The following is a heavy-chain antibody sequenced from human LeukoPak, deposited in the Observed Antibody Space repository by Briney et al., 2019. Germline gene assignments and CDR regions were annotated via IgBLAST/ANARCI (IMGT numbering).Heavy chain of an antibody. CDR1: GFTFSSYA. Sequence: PGRSLRLSCAASGFTFSSYAIHWVRQAPGKGLEWVAAISYDGSNKNYADSVKGRFTISRDNSKNTLYLQMNSLRAEDTAVYYCARGYYYGSGSYLEVIYWGQGTLVTVSS. CDR3: ARGYYYGSGSYLEVIY. D-gene: IGHD3-10*01. V-gene: IGHV3-30*04. J-gene: IGHJ4*02. CDR2: ISYDGSNK.